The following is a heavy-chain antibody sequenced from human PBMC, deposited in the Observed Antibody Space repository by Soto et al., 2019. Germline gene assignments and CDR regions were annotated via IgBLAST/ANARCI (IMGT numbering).Heavy chain of an antibody. J-gene: IGHJ6*02. CDR2: ISAYNGNT. CDR1: GYTFTSYG. CDR3: ARNKWIQRGLGYYGIDV. Sequence: ASVKVSCKASGYTFTSYGISWVRQAPGQGLEWMGWISAYNGNTNYAQKLQGRVTMTTDTSTSTAYMELRSLRSADTAAYYCARNKWIQRGLGYYGIDVWGQGTTVTVYS. D-gene: IGHD5-18*01. V-gene: IGHV1-18*01.